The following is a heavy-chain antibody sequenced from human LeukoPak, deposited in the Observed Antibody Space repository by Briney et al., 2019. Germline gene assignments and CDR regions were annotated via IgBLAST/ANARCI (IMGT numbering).Heavy chain of an antibody. CDR1: GYSFTMYG. V-gene: IGHV1-18*01. Sequence: ASVKVFCKASGYSFTMYGISWVRQAPGQGLEWMGWISGFNAYTNYAQKLQSRVTMTTDTSTSTAYMEVRGLRSDDTAVYYCARDHWSHYYGSGGENYFDPWGQGTLVTVSS. CDR2: ISGFNAYT. J-gene: IGHJ5*02. D-gene: IGHD3-10*01. CDR3: ARDHWSHYYGSGGENYFDP.